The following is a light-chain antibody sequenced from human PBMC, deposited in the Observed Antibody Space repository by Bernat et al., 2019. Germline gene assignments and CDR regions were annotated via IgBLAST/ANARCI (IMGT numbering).Light chain of an antibody. J-gene: IGKJ2*01. CDR1: QSLVGSDGNTF. Sequence: DIVMTQTPLSSPVTLGQPASISCRSSQSLVGSDGNTFLNWLQQRPGQPPRLLIYKVSNRFSWVPDIFSGRGAGTDFTLKISRVEAEDVGVYYCMHAGQLPYASGQGTKLEIK. V-gene: IGKV2-24*01. CDR3: MHAGQLPYA. CDR2: KVS.